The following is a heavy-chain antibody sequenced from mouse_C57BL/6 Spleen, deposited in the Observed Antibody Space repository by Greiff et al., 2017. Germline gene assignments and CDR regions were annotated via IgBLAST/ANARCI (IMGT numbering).Heavy chain of an antibody. CDR2: IDPSDSYT. D-gene: IGHD1-1*01. Sequence: QVQLQQPGAELVMPGASVKLSCKASGYTFTSYWMHWVKQRPGQGLEWIGEIDPSDSYTNYNQKFKGKSTLTVDKSSSTAYMQLSSLTSEDSAVYYCARRATVDYFDYWGQGTTLTVSS. CDR3: ARRATVDYFDY. CDR1: GYTFTSYW. J-gene: IGHJ2*01. V-gene: IGHV1-69*01.